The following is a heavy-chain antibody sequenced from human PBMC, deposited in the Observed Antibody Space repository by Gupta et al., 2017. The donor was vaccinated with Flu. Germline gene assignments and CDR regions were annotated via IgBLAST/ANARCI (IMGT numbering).Heavy chain of an antibody. J-gene: IGHJ6*02. D-gene: IGHD2-2*01. Sequence: QVQLVESGGVVVQPGRSLRLSCAASGFTFSSYGMHWVRQAPGKGLEWVAVIGYDGSNKYYADSVKGRFTISRDNSKNTLYLQMNSLRAEDTAVYYCARDTCSSTSCTTYYYYGMDVWGQGTTVTVSS. V-gene: IGHV3-33*01. CDR3: ARDTCSSTSCTTYYYYGMDV. CDR1: GFTFSSYG. CDR2: IGYDGSNK.